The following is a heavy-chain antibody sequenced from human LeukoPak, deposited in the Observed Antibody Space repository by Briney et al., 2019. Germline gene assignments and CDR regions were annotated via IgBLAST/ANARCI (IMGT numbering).Heavy chain of an antibody. J-gene: IGHJ6*03. Sequence: GGSLRLSCAASGFTFSSYGMHWVRQAPGKGLEWVAVISYDGSNKYYADSVKGRFTISRDNSKNTLYLQMNSLRAEDTAVYYCAKDRRELPTNYYYYMDVWGKGTTVTVSS. D-gene: IGHD1-26*01. CDR2: ISYDGSNK. CDR3: AKDRRELPTNYYYYMDV. V-gene: IGHV3-30*18. CDR1: GFTFSSYG.